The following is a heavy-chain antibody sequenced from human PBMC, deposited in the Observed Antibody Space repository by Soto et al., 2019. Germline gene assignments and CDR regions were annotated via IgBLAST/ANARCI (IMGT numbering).Heavy chain of an antibody. CDR3: ASTRRGGATHAVDS. J-gene: IGHJ3*02. CDR1: GGSLSSYY. Sequence: SVTLSLTCTVSGGSLSSYYGSWIRPPAGKGLEWIGRIYTSGSTNYNPSLKSRVTMSVDTSKNQFSLKLSSVTAADTAVDYCASTRRGGATHAVDSWGQGTMVTVSS. CDR2: IYTSGST. V-gene: IGHV4-4*07.